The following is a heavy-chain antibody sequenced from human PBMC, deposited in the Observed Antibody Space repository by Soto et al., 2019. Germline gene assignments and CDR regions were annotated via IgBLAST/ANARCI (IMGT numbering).Heavy chain of an antibody. CDR3: ARLKRVMGYPGYYYYYGMDV. CDR1: GGTFSSYA. J-gene: IGHJ6*02. Sequence: SVKVSCKASGGTFSSYAISWVRQAPGQGLEWMGGIIPIFGTANYAQKFQGRVTITADESTSTAYMELSSLRSEDAAVYYCARLKRVMGYPGYYYYYGMDVWGQGTTVTVSS. V-gene: IGHV1-69*13. D-gene: IGHD3-16*01. CDR2: IIPIFGTA.